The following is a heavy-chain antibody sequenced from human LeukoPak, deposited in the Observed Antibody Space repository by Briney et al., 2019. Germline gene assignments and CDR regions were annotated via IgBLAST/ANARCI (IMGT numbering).Heavy chain of an antibody. CDR1: GFTFRSYW. V-gene: IGHV3-74*01. J-gene: IGHJ4*02. CDR2: IHPDGSTT. D-gene: IGHD5-18*01. CDR3: ARGGSGNSYGEFTY. Sequence: GGSLRLSCAASGFTFRSYWMHWIRQVPGKGLVWVSRIHPDGSTTNYADSVKGRFTISGDSAKNTLYLQMNGLTDEDTGVYYCARGGSGNSYGEFTYWGQGSLVTVSS.